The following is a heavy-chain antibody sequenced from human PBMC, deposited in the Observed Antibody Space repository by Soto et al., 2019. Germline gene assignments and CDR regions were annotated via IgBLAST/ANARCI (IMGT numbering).Heavy chain of an antibody. CDR1: GGTFSSYA. CDR3: AREYGDSDYYYYGMDV. V-gene: IGHV1-69*13. Sequence: ASVKVSCKASGGTFSSYAISWVRQAPGQGLEWMGGIIPIFGTANYAQKFQGRVTITADESTSTAYMELSSLRSEDTAVYYCAREYGDSDYYYYGMDVWGQGTTVTVSS. J-gene: IGHJ6*02. D-gene: IGHD4-17*01. CDR2: IIPIFGTA.